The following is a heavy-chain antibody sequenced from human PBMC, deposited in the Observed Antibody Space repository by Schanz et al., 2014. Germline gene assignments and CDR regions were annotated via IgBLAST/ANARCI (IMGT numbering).Heavy chain of an antibody. CDR2: IIPVLAIA. Sequence: QVQLVHSGAEVKKPGASVKVSCTASGGTFSSYTISWIRQAPGQGLEWMGRIIPVLAIADYAQKFQGRVTITADKSTSTASMELSSLRSDDTAVYYCARGGGPEDVFDIWGQGTILTVSS. V-gene: IGHV1-69*02. CDR3: ARGGGPEDVFDI. CDR1: GGTFSSYT. J-gene: IGHJ3*02. D-gene: IGHD2-15*01.